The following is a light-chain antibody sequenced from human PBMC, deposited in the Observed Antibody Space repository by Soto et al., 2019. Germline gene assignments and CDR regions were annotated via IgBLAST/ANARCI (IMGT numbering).Light chain of an antibody. J-gene: IGKJ5*01. CDR3: QQLNTLPFT. CDR2: DAS. CDR1: QHIRNY. V-gene: IGKV1-33*01. Sequence: DIQMTQSPSSLSASVGDRVTITWQASQHIRNYLNWHQQKPGKAPKLLIYDASNLERGVPSRFSGSGSGTEFTLTISGLLPEDFATYHCQQLNTLPFTFGQGTRLEIK.